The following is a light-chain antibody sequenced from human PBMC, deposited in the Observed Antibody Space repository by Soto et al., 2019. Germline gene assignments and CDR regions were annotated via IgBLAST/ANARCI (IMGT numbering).Light chain of an antibody. CDR1: QSVSSY. CDR3: QQRSSWPLT. CDR2: DAS. V-gene: IGKV3-11*01. Sequence: EIVLTQSPDTLSLTSGERATLSCRASQSVSSYLAWYQQKPGQAPRLLIYDASDRATGIPARFSGSGSGTDFTLTISSLEPEVLAVYYCQQRSSWPLTFGGGTNVDIK. J-gene: IGKJ4*01.